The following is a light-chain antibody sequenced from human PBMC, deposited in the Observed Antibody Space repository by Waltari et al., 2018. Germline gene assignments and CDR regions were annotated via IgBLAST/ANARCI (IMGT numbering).Light chain of an antibody. Sequence: EVVLTQSPGTLSLSPGERATLSCRASQSIGRTLTWYQQKPGQSPGLLMYGASIRAAGIPDRFSVSGSVTDFILTITRLEPEDFAVYYCQNYERLPVTFGQGTKVEI. J-gene: IGKJ1*01. CDR3: QNYERLPVT. CDR2: GAS. CDR1: QSIGRT. V-gene: IGKV3-20*01.